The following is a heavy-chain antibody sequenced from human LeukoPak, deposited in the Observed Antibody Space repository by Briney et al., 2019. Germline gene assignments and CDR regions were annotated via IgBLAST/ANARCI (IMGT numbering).Heavy chain of an antibody. CDR1: GFIFSDYG. J-gene: IGHJ4*02. CDR3: AKDRSRDGGNFDY. V-gene: IGHV3-23*01. CDR2: VSASGSR. D-gene: IGHD4-23*01. Sequence: GDSLRLSCAASGFIFSDYGMGWVRQAPGEGLEWVSSVSASGSRNYVDSVEGRFTISRDNSKNTLFLHMNRLRADDTAVYYCAKDRSRDGGNFDYWGQGTLVTVSS.